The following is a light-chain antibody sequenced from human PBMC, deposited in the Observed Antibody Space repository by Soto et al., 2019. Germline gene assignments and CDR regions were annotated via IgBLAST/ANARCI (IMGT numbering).Light chain of an antibody. CDR2: AAS. V-gene: IGKV1-39*01. CDR1: QSISSY. J-gene: IGKJ4*01. CDR3: QQSYSNSLT. Sequence: IQVTQSPSSLSASVGDRVTITCRASQSISSYLNWYQQTQGKAPKILIYAASSLQSGVPSRFSGSGSGTDFTLTISSLQPEDFETDYCQQSYSNSLTFGGGTKVDIK.